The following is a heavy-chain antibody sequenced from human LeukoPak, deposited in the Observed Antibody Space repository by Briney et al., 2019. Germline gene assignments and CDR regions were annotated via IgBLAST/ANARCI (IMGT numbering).Heavy chain of an antibody. D-gene: IGHD3-22*01. CDR1: GFTFSSYD. Sequence: GGSLRLSCAASGFTFSSYDMHWVRQAPGKGLEWVAVIWYGGSNKYYADPVKGRFTIHRDNPKNSLSLQITNLRAEDTAVYYCAREGGYYYDRSGIPLNYCGQGTLVTVSS. CDR3: AREGGYYYDRSGIPLNY. V-gene: IGHV3-33*01. J-gene: IGHJ4*02. CDR2: IWYGGSNK.